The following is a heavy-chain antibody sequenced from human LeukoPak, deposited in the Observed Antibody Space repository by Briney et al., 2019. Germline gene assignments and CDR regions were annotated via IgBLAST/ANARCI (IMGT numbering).Heavy chain of an antibody. Sequence: GGSLRLSCAASGSTFSSYDMHWVRQATGKGLEWVSAIGTAGDTYCPGSVKGRFTISRESAKNSLYLQMNSLRAGDTAVYYCARGYDILTGDNYFDYWGQGTLVTVSS. D-gene: IGHD3-9*01. V-gene: IGHV3-13*01. CDR2: IGTAGDT. CDR3: ARGYDILTGDNYFDY. CDR1: GSTFSSYD. J-gene: IGHJ4*02.